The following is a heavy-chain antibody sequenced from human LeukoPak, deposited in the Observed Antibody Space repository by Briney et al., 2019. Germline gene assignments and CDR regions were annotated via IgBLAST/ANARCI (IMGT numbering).Heavy chain of an antibody. V-gene: IGHV4-38-2*02. D-gene: IGHD3-22*01. CDR3: ARERVTEGVITSYYFDY. J-gene: IGHJ4*02. CDR2: IYHSGST. CDR1: GYSISSGYY. Sequence: SSETLSLTCTVSGYSISSGYYWGWIRQPPGTGLEWIGSIYHSGSTYYNPSLKSRVTISVDTSKNQFSLKLSSVTAADTAVYYCARERVTEGVITSYYFDYWGQGTLVTVSS.